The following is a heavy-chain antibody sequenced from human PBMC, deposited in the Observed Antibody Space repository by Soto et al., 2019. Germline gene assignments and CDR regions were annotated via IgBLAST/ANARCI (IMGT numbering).Heavy chain of an antibody. CDR3: ATQNSDYGSGTYSY. D-gene: IGHD3-10*01. J-gene: IGHJ4*02. V-gene: IGHV1-2*02. CDR2: INPNSGDT. Sequence: QVQLMQSGAEVKKPGALVKVSCKASGYTFTDCQIHWVRQAPGQGLEWMGWINPNSGDTNFAEKFQGGVTMTRDVSISTAYLELGSLKSDDTAVYYCATQNSDYGSGTYSYWGQGTLVTVSS. CDR1: GYTFTDCQ.